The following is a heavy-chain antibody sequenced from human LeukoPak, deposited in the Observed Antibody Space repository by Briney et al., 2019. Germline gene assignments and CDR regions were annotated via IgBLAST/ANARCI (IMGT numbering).Heavy chain of an antibody. Sequence: PSETLSLTCTASGGSISSYYWSWIRQPPGKGLEWIGYIYYSGSTNYNPSLKSRVTISVDTSKNQFSLKPSSVTAADTAVYYCARHHSSGWYESWGQGTLVTVSS. D-gene: IGHD6-19*01. CDR3: ARHHSSGWYES. J-gene: IGHJ4*02. CDR1: GGSISSYY. CDR2: IYYSGST. V-gene: IGHV4-59*08.